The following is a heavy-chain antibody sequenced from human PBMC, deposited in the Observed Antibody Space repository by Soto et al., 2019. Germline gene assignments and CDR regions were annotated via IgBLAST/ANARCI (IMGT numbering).Heavy chain of an antibody. CDR1: GYTFTSYA. J-gene: IGHJ6*02. V-gene: IGHV1-3*01. CDR2: INAGNGNT. Sequence: ASVKVSCKASGYTFTSYAMHWVRQAPGQRLEWMGWINAGNGNTKYSQKFQGRVTITRDTSASTAYMELSSLRSEDTAVYYCARVVRGYDQNYYGMDVWGQGTTVTVYS. D-gene: IGHD2-15*01. CDR3: ARVVRGYDQNYYGMDV.